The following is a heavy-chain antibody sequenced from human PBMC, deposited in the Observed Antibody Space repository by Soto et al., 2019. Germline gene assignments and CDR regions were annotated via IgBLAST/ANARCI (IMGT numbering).Heavy chain of an antibody. V-gene: IGHV1-18*01. J-gene: IGHJ4*02. CDR1: GYTFINYG. CDR3: ARAWWLLLVGDY. CDR2: ISANNGNT. D-gene: IGHD3-22*01. Sequence: QVQLVQSGAEVKKPGASVKVSCKASGYTFINYGISWVRQAPGQGLEWMGWISANNGNTNYAQKLQGRVTMTTDTSTSTAYLDLRRLRSDATAVYYCARAWWLLLVGDYWGQGTLVTVSS.